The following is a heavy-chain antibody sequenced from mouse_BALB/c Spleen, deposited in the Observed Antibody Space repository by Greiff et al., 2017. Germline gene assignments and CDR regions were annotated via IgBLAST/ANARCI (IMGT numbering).Heavy chain of an antibody. D-gene: IGHD1-1*01. CDR1: GFTFSSYA. J-gene: IGHJ4*01. V-gene: IGHV5-6-5*01. CDR2: ISSGGST. CDR3: ARGGGITTVGAMDY. Sequence: DVQLQESGGGLVKPGGSLKLSCAASGFTFSSYAMSWVRQTPEKRLEWVASISSGGSTYYPDSVKGRFTISRDNARNILYLQMSSLRSEDTAMYYCARGGGITTVGAMDYGGQGTSVTVSS.